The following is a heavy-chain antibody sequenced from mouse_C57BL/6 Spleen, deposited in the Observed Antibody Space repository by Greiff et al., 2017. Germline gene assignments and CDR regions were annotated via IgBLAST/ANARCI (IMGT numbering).Heavy chain of an antibody. CDR1: GYTFTSYW. J-gene: IGHJ1*03. CDR3: AREVVYFDV. Sequence: QVQLQQPGAELVKPGASVKLSCKASGYTFTSYWMQWVKQRPGQGLEWIGEIDPSDSYNNYNQKFKGKATLTVDTSSSTAYMQLSSLTSEDSAVYYCAREVVYFDVWGTGTTVTVSS. V-gene: IGHV1-50*01. D-gene: IGHD1-1*01. CDR2: IDPSDSYN.